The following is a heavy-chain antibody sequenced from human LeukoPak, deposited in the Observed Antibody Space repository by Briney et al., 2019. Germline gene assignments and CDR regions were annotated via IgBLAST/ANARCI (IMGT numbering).Heavy chain of an antibody. D-gene: IGHD6-19*01. V-gene: IGHV3-74*01. CDR1: GFTSSSNW. CDR2: INSDGSTT. CDR3: IMYNSGWN. J-gene: IGHJ4*02. Sequence: GGPLRLSCAASGFTSSSNWMHWVRQAPGKGLVWVSRINSDGSTTNYADSVRGRFTISGDNAKNTLYLQMNSLRDEDTAMYYCIMYNSGWNWGQGTLVTVSS.